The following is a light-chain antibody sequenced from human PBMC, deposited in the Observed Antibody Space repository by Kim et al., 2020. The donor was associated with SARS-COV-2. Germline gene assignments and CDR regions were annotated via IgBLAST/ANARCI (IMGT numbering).Light chain of an antibody. CDR3: AAWDDSLSGPRV. CDR2: RNN. Sequence: ELTQPPSASGTPGQRVTISCSGSSSNIGSNYVYWYQQLPGTAPKLLIYRNNQRPSGVPDRFSGSKSGTSASLAISGLRSEDEADYYCAAWDDSLSGPRVFGGGTQLTFL. V-gene: IGLV1-47*01. J-gene: IGLJ3*02. CDR1: SSNIGSNY.